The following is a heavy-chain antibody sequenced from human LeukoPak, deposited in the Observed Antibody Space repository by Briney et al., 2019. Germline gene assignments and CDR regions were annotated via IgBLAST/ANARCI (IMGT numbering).Heavy chain of an antibody. D-gene: IGHD3-22*01. Sequence: SVKVSCKASGGTFSSYAISWVRQAPGQGLEWMGRIIPIFGTANYAQKFQGRVTITTDESTSTAYMKLSSLRSEDTAVYYCARDSAPYYYDSGGALDYWGQGTLVTVSS. CDR3: ARDSAPYYYDSGGALDY. CDR2: IIPIFGTA. CDR1: GGTFSSYA. V-gene: IGHV1-69*05. J-gene: IGHJ4*02.